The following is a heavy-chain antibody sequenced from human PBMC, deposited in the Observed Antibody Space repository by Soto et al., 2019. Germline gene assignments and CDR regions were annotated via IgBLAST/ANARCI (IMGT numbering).Heavy chain of an antibody. D-gene: IGHD6-19*01. Sequence: QVQLVESGGGLVKPGGSLRLSCAASGFTFSDYFMSWIRQAPGKGLEWVSFISSSSSYIYYADSVKGRFTISRDNAKNSLYLQMNSLRAEDTAVYYCARVRIAVAGQNYYYYGMDVWGQGTTVTVSS. CDR3: ARVRIAVAGQNYYYYGMDV. V-gene: IGHV3-11*06. J-gene: IGHJ6*02. CDR2: ISSSSSYI. CDR1: GFTFSDYF.